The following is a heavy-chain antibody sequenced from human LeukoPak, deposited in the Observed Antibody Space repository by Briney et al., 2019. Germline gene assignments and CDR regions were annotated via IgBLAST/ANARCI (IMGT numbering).Heavy chain of an antibody. CDR3: ARDSSSAGAGCYGMDV. V-gene: IGHV1-8*01. J-gene: IGHJ6*02. D-gene: IGHD6-6*01. CDR1: GYTFTSYD. Sequence: ASVKVSCKASGYTFTSYDINWVRQATGQGLEWMGWMNPNSGNTGYAQKFQGRVTMTRNTSISTAYMELSSLRSEDTAVYYCARDSSSAGAGCYGMDVWGQGTTVTVSS. CDR2: MNPNSGNT.